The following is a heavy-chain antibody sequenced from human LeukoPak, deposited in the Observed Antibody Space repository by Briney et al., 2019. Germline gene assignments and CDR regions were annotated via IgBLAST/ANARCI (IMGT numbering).Heavy chain of an antibody. CDR3: ARDGPAQMVEFDF. Sequence: ASVKVSCKASGYTFSGSGWYLYWLRQAPGQGLECLGWIHPYNGDTAYAQKFQGRVAMPRDTSISTAYMELSRLRPDDTAVYYCARDGPAQMVEFDFWGQGTLVTVSS. CDR1: GYTFSGSGWY. CDR2: IHPYNGDT. J-gene: IGHJ4*02. D-gene: IGHD3-10*01. V-gene: IGHV1-2*02.